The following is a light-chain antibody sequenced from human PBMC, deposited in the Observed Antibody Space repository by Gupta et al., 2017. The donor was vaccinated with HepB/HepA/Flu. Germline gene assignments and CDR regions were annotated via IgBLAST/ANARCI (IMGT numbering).Light chain of an antibody. CDR2: AAS. CDR3: QQRNSYPLT. J-gene: IGKJ4*01. V-gene: IGKV1-9*01. CDR1: QGISSY. Sequence: DIQLTQSPSFLSASVGDRVTITCRATQGISSYLVWYQQKPGKAPKLLIYAASTVQSGVPSRFSGGGSGTEFTLTISSRQPEDFATYYCQQRNSYPLTFGGGTKVEIK.